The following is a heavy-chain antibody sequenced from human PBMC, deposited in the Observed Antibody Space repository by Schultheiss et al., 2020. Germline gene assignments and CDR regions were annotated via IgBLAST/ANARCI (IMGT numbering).Heavy chain of an antibody. CDR1: RLTFSDYY. J-gene: IGHJ4*02. D-gene: IGHD2/OR15-2a*01. V-gene: IGHV3-11*01. Sequence: GESLKISCAASRLTFSDYYMSWIRQAPGKGLEWLSYISSSGNTIYYADSVKGRFTISRDNAKNSLYLQMNSLRAEDTAVYYCARVGSETLSLDYWGQGTLVTVSS. CDR2: ISSSGNTI. CDR3: ARVGSETLSLDY.